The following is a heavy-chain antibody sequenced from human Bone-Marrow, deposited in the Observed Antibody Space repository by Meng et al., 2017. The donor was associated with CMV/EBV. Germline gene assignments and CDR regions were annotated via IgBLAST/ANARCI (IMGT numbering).Heavy chain of an antibody. J-gene: IGHJ5*02. Sequence: SETLSLTCTVPGGSISSGGYYWSWTRQHPGKGLEWIGYIYYSGSTYYNPSLKSRVTISVDTSKNQFSLKLSSVTAADTAVYYCARGGTAMVTYWFDPWGQGTLVTVSS. D-gene: IGHD5-18*01. CDR2: IYYSGST. CDR1: GGSISSGGYY. V-gene: IGHV4-31*03. CDR3: ARGGTAMVTYWFDP.